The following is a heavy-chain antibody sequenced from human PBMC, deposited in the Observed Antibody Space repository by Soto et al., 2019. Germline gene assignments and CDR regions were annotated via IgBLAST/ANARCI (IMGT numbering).Heavy chain of an antibody. V-gene: IGHV4-28*01. CDR3: ARIGNNWNDHYFDH. J-gene: IGHJ4*02. CDR1: GYSISSSNW. CDR2: IYYSGST. Sequence: SETLSLTCAVSGYSISSSNWWGWIRQPPGKGLEWIGYIYYSGSTYYNPSLKSRVTMSVDTSKNQFSLKLSSVTAVDTAVYYCARIGNNWNDHYFDHWGQGTLVTVSS. D-gene: IGHD1-1*01.